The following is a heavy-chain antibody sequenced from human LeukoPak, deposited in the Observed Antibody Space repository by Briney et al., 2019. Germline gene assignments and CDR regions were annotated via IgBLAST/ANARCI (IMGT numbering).Heavy chain of an antibody. D-gene: IGHD3-10*01. CDR1: GFTFDDYA. J-gene: IGHJ3*02. Sequence: GRSLRLSCAASGFTFDDYAMHWVRQAPGKGLEWVSGISWNSGSIGYADSVKGRFTISRDNAKNSLYLQMNSLRAEDTALYYCANQYHGSEGDAFDIWAKGQWSPSLQ. CDR3: ANQYHGSEGDAFDI. V-gene: IGHV3-9*01. CDR2: ISWNSGSI.